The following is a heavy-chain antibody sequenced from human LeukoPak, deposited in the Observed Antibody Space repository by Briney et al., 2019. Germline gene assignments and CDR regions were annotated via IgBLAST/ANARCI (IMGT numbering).Heavy chain of an antibody. V-gene: IGHV1-69*05. Sequence: SVKVSCKASGGTFSSYAISWVRQAPGQGLEWMGRIIPIFGTANYAQKFQGRVTITTDESTSTAYMELSSLRSEDTAVYYCARDQLAAGTYDYWAREPWSPSPQ. CDR1: GGTFSSYA. J-gene: IGHJ4*02. CDR2: IIPIFGTA. D-gene: IGHD6-13*01. CDR3: ARDQLAAGTYDY.